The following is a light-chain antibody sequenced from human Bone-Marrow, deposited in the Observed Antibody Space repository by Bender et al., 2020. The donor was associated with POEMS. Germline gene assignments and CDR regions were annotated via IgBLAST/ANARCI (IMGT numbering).Light chain of an antibody. CDR3: QTWGTGSWV. CDR1: SGHSNYA. J-gene: IGLJ3*02. Sequence: QLVLTQSPSASASLGASVKLTCTLSSGHSNYAITWHQQQPEKGPRYLMNVNSDGSHSKGDGIPDRVSGSSAGAERYLTISSLQSEDEADYYCQTWGTGSWVFGGGTKLTVL. V-gene: IGLV4-69*02. CDR2: VNSDGSH.